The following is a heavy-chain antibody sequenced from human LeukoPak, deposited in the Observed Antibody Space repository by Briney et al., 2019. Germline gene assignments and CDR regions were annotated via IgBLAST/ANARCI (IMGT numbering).Heavy chain of an antibody. CDR3: ARSPLKVMLTYYYYYMDV. J-gene: IGHJ6*03. CDR1: GFTFSSYS. D-gene: IGHD4/OR15-4a*01. V-gene: IGHV3-21*01. CDR2: ISSSSSYI. Sequence: PGGSLRPSCAASGFTFSSYSMNWVRQAPGKGLEWVSSISSSSSYIYYADSVKGRFTISRDNAKNSLYLQMNSLRAEDTAVYYCARSPLKVMLTYYYYYMDVWGKGTTVTVSS.